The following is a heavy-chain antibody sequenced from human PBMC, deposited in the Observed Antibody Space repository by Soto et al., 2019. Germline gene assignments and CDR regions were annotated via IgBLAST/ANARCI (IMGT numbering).Heavy chain of an antibody. Sequence: GGSLRLSCAASGFTFSSYAMSWVRQAPGKGLEWVSAISGSGGSTYYADSVKGRFTISRDNSKNTLYLQMNSLRAEDTAVYYCAKDSPGLLWFGELSPTPNWYFDLWGRGTLVTVSS. CDR3: AKDSPGLLWFGELSPTPNWYFDL. CDR2: ISGSGGST. D-gene: IGHD3-10*01. J-gene: IGHJ2*01. V-gene: IGHV3-23*01. CDR1: GFTFSSYA.